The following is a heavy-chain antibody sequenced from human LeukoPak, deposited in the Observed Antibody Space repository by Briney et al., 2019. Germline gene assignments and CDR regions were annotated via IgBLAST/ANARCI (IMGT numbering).Heavy chain of an antibody. D-gene: IGHD3-16*02. V-gene: IGHV4-34*01. CDR1: GGSFSDYY. J-gene: IGHJ4*02. CDR2: INHSGTT. Sequence: SETLSLTCAVYGGSFSDYYWSWIRQPPGKGLEWIGEINHSGTTNYSPSLKSRVSISVDTSKNQFSLKLNSVTAADAAMYYCASHYSSGSYRYTGSFDSWGQGMPVNVSS. CDR3: ASHYSSGSYRYTGSFDS.